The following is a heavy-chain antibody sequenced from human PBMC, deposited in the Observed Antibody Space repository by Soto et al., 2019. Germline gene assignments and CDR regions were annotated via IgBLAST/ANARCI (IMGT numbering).Heavy chain of an antibody. Sequence: QITLKESGPPLVKPTQTLTLTCTFSGFSLITRGVGVGWIRQPPGKALDWLAIIYGDDSKRYSPSLKSRLTLTQNTSQTQMVLTMTHMDFVDRATFYCSHREGYGRLDYWGPGILVTVSS. CDR3: SHREGYGRLDY. J-gene: IGHJ4*02. CDR1: GFSLITRGVG. V-gene: IGHV2-5*02. CDR2: IYGDDSK. D-gene: IGHD5-12*01.